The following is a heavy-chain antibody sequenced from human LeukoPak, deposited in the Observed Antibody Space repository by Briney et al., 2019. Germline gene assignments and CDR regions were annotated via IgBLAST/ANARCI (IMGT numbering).Heavy chain of an antibody. Sequence: GGSLRLSCEVSGFTVSSNYMTWVRQAPGKGLEWVSIIYSGGSTYYADSVKGRFAISRDNSKNTLYLQMNSLRAEDTAVFYCARDLTGDAYFDYWGQGTLVIVSS. CDR2: IYSGGST. CDR3: ARDLTGDAYFDY. J-gene: IGHJ4*02. D-gene: IGHD7-27*01. V-gene: IGHV3-66*01. CDR1: GFTVSSNY.